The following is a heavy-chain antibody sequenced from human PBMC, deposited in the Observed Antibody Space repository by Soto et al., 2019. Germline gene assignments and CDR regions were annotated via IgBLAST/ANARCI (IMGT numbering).Heavy chain of an antibody. CDR1: GGSISSGDYY. J-gene: IGHJ4*02. Sequence: SETLSLTCTVSGGSISSGDYYWSWIRQPPGKGLEWIGEINHSGSTNYNPSLKSRVTISVDTSKNQFSLKLSSVTAADTAVYYCARGKQGYYDSSGYYSYWGQGTLVTVSS. V-gene: IGHV4-39*07. D-gene: IGHD3-22*01. CDR3: ARGKQGYYDSSGYYSY. CDR2: INHSGST.